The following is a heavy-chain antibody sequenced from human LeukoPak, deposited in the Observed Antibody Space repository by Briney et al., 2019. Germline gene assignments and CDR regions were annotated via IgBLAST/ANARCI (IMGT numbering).Heavy chain of an antibody. D-gene: IGHD3-16*02. J-gene: IGHJ4*02. CDR1: GYTFTSYG. V-gene: IGHV1-18*01. Sequence: ASVKVSRKASGYTFTSYGISWVRQAPGQGLEWMGWISAYNGNTNYAQKLQGRVTMTTDTSTSTAYMELRSLRSDDTAVYYCAREALQGVIVHFDYWGQGTLVTVSS. CDR3: AREALQGVIVHFDY. CDR2: ISAYNGNT.